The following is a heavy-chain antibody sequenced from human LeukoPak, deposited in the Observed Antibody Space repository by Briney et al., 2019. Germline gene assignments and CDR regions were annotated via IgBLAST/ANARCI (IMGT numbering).Heavy chain of an antibody. CDR1: GGTFSSYA. Sequence: ASVKVSCKASGGTFSSYAISWVRHAPGQGLEWMGGIIPIFGTANYAQKFQGRVTITTDESTSTAYMELSSLRSEDTAVYYCARDIVVPTGRPDHAFDIWGQGTMVTVSS. CDR3: ARDIVVPTGRPDHAFDI. CDR2: IIPIFGTA. V-gene: IGHV1-69*05. J-gene: IGHJ3*02. D-gene: IGHD1-26*01.